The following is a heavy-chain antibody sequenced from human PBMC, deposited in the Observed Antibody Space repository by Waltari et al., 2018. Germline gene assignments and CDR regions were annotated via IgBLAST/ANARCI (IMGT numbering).Heavy chain of an antibody. J-gene: IGHJ5*02. CDR2: VDPEDGET. Sequence: EVQLVQSGAAVKKPGATVKISCKVSGYTFTDYYMHWVQQAHGKGLEWMGRVDPEDGETMCAAKCQGRGTITADTSTDTAYMELSSLGSEDTAVYYCATGKSVGWNRGNWFDPWGQGTLVTVSS. V-gene: IGHV1-69-2*01. CDR1: GYTFTDYY. CDR3: ATGKSVGWNRGNWFDP. D-gene: IGHD3-10*01.